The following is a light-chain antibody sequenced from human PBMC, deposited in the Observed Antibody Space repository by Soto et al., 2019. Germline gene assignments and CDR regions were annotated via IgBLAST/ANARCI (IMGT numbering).Light chain of an antibody. CDR2: DAS. CDR3: QQYDSLPIT. J-gene: IGKJ5*01. Sequence: DIQMTQSLASLSASVGDRVSITCQASEDISKFLNWYQQKPGKAPKVLIYDASNLQIGVPSRFSGSGSGTHFIFTISSLQPEDSATYFCQQYDSLPITFGQGTRLEIK. V-gene: IGKV1-33*01. CDR1: EDISKF.